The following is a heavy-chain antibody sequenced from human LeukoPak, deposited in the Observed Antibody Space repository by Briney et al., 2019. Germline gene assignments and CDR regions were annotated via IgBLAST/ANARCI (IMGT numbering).Heavy chain of an antibody. CDR1: GGSISSGDYY. V-gene: IGHV4-30-4*08. CDR3: ASTYDFWSGYYSGPLDY. D-gene: IGHD3-3*01. Sequence: SETLSLTCTVSGGSISSGDYYWSWIRQPPGKGLEWIGYIYYSGSTYYNPSLKSRVTISVDTSKKQFSLKLSSVTAADTAVYYCASTYDFWSGYYSGPLDYWGQGTLVTVSS. J-gene: IGHJ4*02. CDR2: IYYSGST.